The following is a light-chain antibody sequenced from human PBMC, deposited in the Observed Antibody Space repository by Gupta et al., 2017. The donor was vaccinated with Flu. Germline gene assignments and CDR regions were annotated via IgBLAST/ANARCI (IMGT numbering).Light chain of an antibody. CDR2: ENN. Sequence: QSVLTQPPSVSAAPGQKVPLSCSGSRSYIGSNWVSWYQQHTRTAPKLLMYENNKRPSGTPERFSGSKSGTSATVGITGLQSGDEADYYWLSWDSSRSGDVFGGGTKLTVL. CDR3: LSWDSSRSGDV. V-gene: IGLV1-51*02. J-gene: IGLJ3*02. CDR1: RSYIGSNW.